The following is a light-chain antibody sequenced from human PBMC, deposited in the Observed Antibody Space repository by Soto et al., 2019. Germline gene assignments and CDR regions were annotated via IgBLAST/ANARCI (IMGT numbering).Light chain of an antibody. V-gene: IGKV3-15*01. CDR1: QSVSNN. CDR2: GAS. Sequence: EVVLTQSPGTLSLSPGERATLSCRACQSVSNNYLAWYQQKPGQAPRLLIYGASTRAAIIPARFSGSGSGTEFTLTISSLQSEDSAVYYCQQYNNWPPKTFGQGTKVDIK. CDR3: QQYNNWPPKT. J-gene: IGKJ1*01.